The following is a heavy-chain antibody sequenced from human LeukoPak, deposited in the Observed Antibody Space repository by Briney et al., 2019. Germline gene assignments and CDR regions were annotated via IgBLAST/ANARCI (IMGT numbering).Heavy chain of an antibody. J-gene: IGHJ4*02. CDR3: AKDHSGGYSGYDQPAGY. Sequence: GGSLRLSCAASRFTFSSYGMHWVRQAPGKGLEWVAVISYDGRNKYYADSVKGRFTISRDNSKNTLDLQMNSLRAEDTAVYYCAKDHSGGYSGYDQPAGYWGQGTLVTVSS. CDR1: RFTFSSYG. D-gene: IGHD5-12*01. CDR2: ISYDGRNK. V-gene: IGHV3-30*18.